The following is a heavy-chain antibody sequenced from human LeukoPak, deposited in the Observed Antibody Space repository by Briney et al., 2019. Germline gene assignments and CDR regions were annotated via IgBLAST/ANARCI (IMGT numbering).Heavy chain of an antibody. CDR1: GFTFSSYA. CDR3: ARDWGSGWYYYYGMDV. CDR2: ISYDGGNK. V-gene: IGHV3-30*04. Sequence: GRSLRLSCAASGFTFSSYAMHWVRQAPGKGLEWVAVISYDGGNKYYADSVKGRFTISRDNSKNTLYLQMNSLRAEDTAVYYCARDWGSGWYYYYGMDVWGKGTTVTVSS. J-gene: IGHJ6*04. D-gene: IGHD6-19*01.